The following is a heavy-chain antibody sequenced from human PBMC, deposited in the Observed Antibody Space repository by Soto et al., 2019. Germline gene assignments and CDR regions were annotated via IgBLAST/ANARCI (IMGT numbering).Heavy chain of an antibody. J-gene: IGHJ4*02. D-gene: IGHD3-10*01. Sequence: TSETLSLTCTVSGGSISSYYWIWIRQPPGKGLEWIGYIYYSGSTNYNPSLKSRVTISVDTSKNQFSLKLSSVTAADTAVYYCARLWFGELLVDYWGQGTLVTVSS. V-gene: IGHV4-59*08. CDR2: IYYSGST. CDR1: GGSISSYY. CDR3: ARLWFGELLVDY.